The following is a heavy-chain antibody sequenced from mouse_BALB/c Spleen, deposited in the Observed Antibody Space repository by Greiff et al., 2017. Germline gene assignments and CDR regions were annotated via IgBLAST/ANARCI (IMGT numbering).Heavy chain of an antibody. D-gene: IGHD1-2*01. CDR2: ISSGGSYT. CDR3: TREENYYGYGYYAMDY. CDR1: GFTFSSYT. V-gene: IGHV5-6-4*01. Sequence: DVMLVESGGGLVKPGGSLKLSCAASGFTFSSYTMSWVRQTPEKRLEWVATISSGGSYTYYPDSVKGRFTISRDNAKNTLYLQMSSLKSEDTAMYYCTREENYYGYGYYAMDYWGQGTSVTVSS. J-gene: IGHJ4*01.